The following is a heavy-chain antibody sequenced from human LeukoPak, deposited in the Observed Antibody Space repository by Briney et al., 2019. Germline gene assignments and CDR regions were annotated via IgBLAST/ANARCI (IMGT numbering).Heavy chain of an antibody. CDR1: GFTFSSYA. CDR3: ARDWDYCDSSGIDY. Sequence: QPGRSLRLSCAASGFTFSSYAMHWVRQAPGKGLEWVSYISSSSSTIYYADSVKGRFTISRDNAKNSLYLQMNSLRDEDTAVYYCARDWDYCDSSGIDYWGQGTLVTVSS. CDR2: ISSSSSTI. V-gene: IGHV3-48*02. D-gene: IGHD3-22*01. J-gene: IGHJ4*02.